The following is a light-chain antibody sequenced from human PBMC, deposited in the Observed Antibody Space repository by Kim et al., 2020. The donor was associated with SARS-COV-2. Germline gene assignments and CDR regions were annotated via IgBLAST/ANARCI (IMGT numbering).Light chain of an antibody. Sequence: VSAGERVTPSCRASQTLKTNLAWYQQKPGQAPRLLIYGASTRAAGIPARFSGSGSETDFTLTISGLQSEDFAVYYCQQYANWPYGFGQGTKLEI. V-gene: IGKV3-15*01. J-gene: IGKJ2*03. CDR1: QTLKTN. CDR2: GAS. CDR3: QQYANWPYG.